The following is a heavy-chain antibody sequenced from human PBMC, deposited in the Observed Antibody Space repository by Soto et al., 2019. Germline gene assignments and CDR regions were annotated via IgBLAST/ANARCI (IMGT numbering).Heavy chain of an antibody. CDR3: AREEAVLLWFGERYNWFDP. CDR1: GHTLTEFS. J-gene: IGHJ5*02. V-gene: IGHV1-24*01. D-gene: IGHD3-10*01. Sequence: GASVKVSCKISGHTLTEFSIHWVRQAPGKGLEWMGGFDPEGGEAIYAQNWHGRVTVTEDTVTDTAYMELRSLRSDDTAVYYCAREEAVLLWFGERYNWFDPWGQGTLVTVSS. CDR2: FDPEGGEA.